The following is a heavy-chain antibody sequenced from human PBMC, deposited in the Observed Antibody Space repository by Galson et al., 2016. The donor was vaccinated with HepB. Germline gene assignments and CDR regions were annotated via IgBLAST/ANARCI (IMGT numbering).Heavy chain of an antibody. D-gene: IGHD4-17*01. CDR2: VWYDEINK. V-gene: IGHV3-33*01. CDR1: GFTFNSYG. CDR3: ASGTTMTPDYFDY. J-gene: IGHJ4*02. Sequence: SLRLSCAASGFTFNSYGMHWVRQAPGKGLEWVALVWYDEINKFYRDSVKGRFTISRDNSKYTLYLQMNNLRAEDTAVYYCASGTTMTPDYFDYWGQGTLVTVSS.